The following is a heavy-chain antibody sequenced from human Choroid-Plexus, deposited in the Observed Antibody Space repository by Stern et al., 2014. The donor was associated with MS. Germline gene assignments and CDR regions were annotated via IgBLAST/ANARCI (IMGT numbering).Heavy chain of an antibody. J-gene: IGHJ4*02. CDR1: GFSFSSFG. Sequence: MQLVESGGGVVQPGRPLRLSCAASGFSFSSFGMRWVRQAPGKGLGWVALRSYDGNTDYADSVKGRFAISRDNSKNTLYLQMNSLRAEDTAVYYCAKDRQYLTFFFDFWGQGSLVTVSS. D-gene: IGHD2/OR15-2a*01. CDR2: RSYDGNT. V-gene: IGHV3-30*18. CDR3: AKDRQYLTFFFDF.